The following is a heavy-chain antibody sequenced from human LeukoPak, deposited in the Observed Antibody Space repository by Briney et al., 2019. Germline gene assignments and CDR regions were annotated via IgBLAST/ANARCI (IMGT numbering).Heavy chain of an antibody. CDR1: GFIFNNYA. D-gene: IGHD4-23*01. CDR3: ARDNLPSS. J-gene: IGHJ5*02. Sequence: PGGSLRLSCAGSGFIFNNYAMHWVRQPPGKGLEWVSGISWNSGSIDYADSVKGRFTISRDNAKNSLYLQMNSLRAEDTAVYYCARDNLPSSWGQGTLVTVSS. CDR2: ISWNSGSI. V-gene: IGHV3-9*01.